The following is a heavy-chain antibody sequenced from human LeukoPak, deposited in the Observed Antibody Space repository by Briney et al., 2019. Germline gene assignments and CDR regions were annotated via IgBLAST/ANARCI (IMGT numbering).Heavy chain of an antibody. CDR3: TRDLRGVIPFDY. D-gene: IGHD3-10*01. CDR2: IYSGGST. CDR1: GFTXXXNY. J-gene: IGHJ4*02. V-gene: IGHV3-66*01. Sequence: GFTXXXNYMSWVRQAPGKGLEWVSVIYSGGSTYYADSVKGRFTISRDNSKNTLYLQMNSLRAEDTAVYYCTRDLRGVIPFDYWGQGTLVTVSS.